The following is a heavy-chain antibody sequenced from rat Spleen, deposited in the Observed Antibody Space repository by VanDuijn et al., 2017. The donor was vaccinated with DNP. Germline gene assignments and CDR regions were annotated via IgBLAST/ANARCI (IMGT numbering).Heavy chain of an antibody. Sequence: EVQLVESGGGLVQPGRSMKLSCTASGFTFSNSDMAWVRQAPTKGLEWVTSISTSGGSTYYRDSVKGRFTISRDNAKGTLYLQMDSLRSEDTATYYCATGTFAYWGQGTLVTVSS. CDR2: ISTSGGST. V-gene: IGHV5-25*01. J-gene: IGHJ3*01. CDR1: GFTFSNSD. CDR3: ATGTFAY.